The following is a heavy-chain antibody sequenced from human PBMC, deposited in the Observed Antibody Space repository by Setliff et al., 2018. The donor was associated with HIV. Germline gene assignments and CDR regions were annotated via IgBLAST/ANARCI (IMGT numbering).Heavy chain of an antibody. CDR3: ARGDILTGPERY. CDR1: GGSISSSSYY. V-gene: IGHV4-39*01. CDR2: IYYSGST. D-gene: IGHD3-9*01. Sequence: SETPSLTCTVSGGSISSSSYYWGWIRQPPGKGLEWIGSIYYSGSTYYNPSLKSRVTISVDTSKNQFSLKLSSVTAADTAVYYCARGDILTGPERYWGQGTLVTVSS. J-gene: IGHJ4*02.